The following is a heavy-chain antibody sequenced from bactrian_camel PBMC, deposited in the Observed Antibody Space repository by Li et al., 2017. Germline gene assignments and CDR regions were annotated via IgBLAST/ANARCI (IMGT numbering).Heavy chain of an antibody. CDR2: MLSNGRPD. CDR1: EYRSDNYC. D-gene: IGHD3*01. V-gene: IGHV3S60*01. J-gene: IGHJ4*01. CDR3: GLGDGFSCYRLVRYVAK. Sequence: HVQLVESGGGSVHAGGSLRLSCTASEYRSDNYCMAWFRQSPGKSRELVASMLSNGRPDLFEDSVRGRFTISRDNARNTMWLQMNSLNREDTGMYYCGLGDGFSCYRLVRYVAKWGQGTQVTVS.